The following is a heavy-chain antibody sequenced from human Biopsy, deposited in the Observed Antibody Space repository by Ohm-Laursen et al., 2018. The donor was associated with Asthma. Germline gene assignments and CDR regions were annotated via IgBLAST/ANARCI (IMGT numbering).Heavy chain of an antibody. D-gene: IGHD1-26*01. J-gene: IGHJ4*02. CDR2: ILPILGTS. V-gene: IGHV1-69*01. CDR3: ATPPVGSISHFDS. Sequence: GSSVKVSCKASGGTFSTFTITWVRQAPGQALEWMGGILPILGTSNYAQKFQGRVTITADESTRTAYMELSSLRSEDTAVYYCATPPVGSISHFDSWGQGTLVTVSS. CDR1: GGTFSTFT.